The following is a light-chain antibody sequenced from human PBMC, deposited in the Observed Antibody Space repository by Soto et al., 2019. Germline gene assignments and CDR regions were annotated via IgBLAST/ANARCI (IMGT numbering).Light chain of an antibody. V-gene: IGLV2-8*01. CDR3: SSYAGSNNYV. CDR2: EVS. Sequence: SLLTQPPSPSGSPGQSVTISCTGTSSDVGAHNFVSWHQQHPGKAPKLMIYEVSKRPSGVPDRFSGSKSGNTASLTVSGLQAEDEADYYCSSYAGSNNYVFGTGTKVTVL. CDR1: SSDVGAHNF. J-gene: IGLJ1*01.